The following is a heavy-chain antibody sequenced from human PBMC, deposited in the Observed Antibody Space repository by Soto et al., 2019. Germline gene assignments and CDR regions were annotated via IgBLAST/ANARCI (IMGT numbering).Heavy chain of an antibody. CDR3: ARRLDDTPETFFNWFDP. CDR2: IFYTGTA. J-gene: IGHJ5*02. D-gene: IGHD2-15*01. CDR1: GGSINTGGYY. Sequence: QVQLQASGPGLVKPSQTLSLTCTVSGGSINTGGYYWGWIRHLPGEGLEWIGHIFYTGTAYSNPSLRSRVTVSIATSANQFSLHMYSVTAADTAMYYCARRLDDTPETFFNWFDPWGQGILVTVSS. V-gene: IGHV4-31*03.